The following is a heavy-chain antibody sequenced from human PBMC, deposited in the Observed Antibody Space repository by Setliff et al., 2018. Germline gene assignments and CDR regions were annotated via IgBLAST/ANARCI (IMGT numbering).Heavy chain of an antibody. CDR3: ARDFFYGSGSQAAGGMDV. J-gene: IGHJ6*02. Sequence: ASVKVSCKASGYTFTAYYMHWVRQAHGQGLEWMGWINPNSGDTNYAQNFQGRVTMTRDTSISTAYMELSRLRSDDTAVYHCARDFFYGSGSQAAGGMDVWGQGTTVTVSS. D-gene: IGHD3-10*01. CDR2: INPNSGDT. CDR1: GYTFTAYY. V-gene: IGHV1-2*02.